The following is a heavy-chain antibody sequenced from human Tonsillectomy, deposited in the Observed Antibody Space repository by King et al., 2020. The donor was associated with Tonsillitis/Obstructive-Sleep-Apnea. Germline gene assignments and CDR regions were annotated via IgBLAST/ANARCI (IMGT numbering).Heavy chain of an antibody. Sequence: QVQLQESGPGLVKPSETLSLTCTVSGGSISSYYWSWIRQPPGKGLEWIGYIYYSGSTNYNPSLKSRVTISIDTSKNQFSLKLTSVTAADTAVDYCAGTGAIGNWFDPWGQGTLVTVSS. J-gene: IGHJ5*02. V-gene: IGHV4-59*08. CDR1: GGSISSYY. CDR2: IYYSGST. CDR3: AGTGAIGNWFDP. D-gene: IGHD3-22*01.